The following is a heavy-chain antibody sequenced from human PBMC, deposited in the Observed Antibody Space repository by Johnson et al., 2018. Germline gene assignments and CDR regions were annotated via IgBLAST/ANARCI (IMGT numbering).Heavy chain of an antibody. CDR3: ARGLYGDYVGSEYLRH. Sequence: VQLVESGGGLVQPGGSLRLSCASSGFTFSDYWMQWVRQGPGKGLVWVSRISPDGSSASYPDSVKGRFTISRDNAKNTLYLQMDSLRVEDTAVYFCARGLYGDYVGSEYLRHWGQGTLVTVSA. CDR1: GFTFSDYW. CDR2: ISPDGSSA. V-gene: IGHV3-74*02. D-gene: IGHD4-17*01. J-gene: IGHJ1*01.